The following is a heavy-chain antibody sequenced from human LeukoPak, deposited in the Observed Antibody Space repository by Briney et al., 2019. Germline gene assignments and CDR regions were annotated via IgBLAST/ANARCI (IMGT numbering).Heavy chain of an antibody. CDR1: GFTFSSYA. J-gene: IGHJ6*04. V-gene: IGHV3-7*01. CDR3: ASGGHLDV. D-gene: IGHD3-16*01. Sequence: GGSLRLSCAASGFTFSSYAMSWVRQAPGKGLEWVANIKEDGSEKYYVDSVKGRFTISRDNAKNSLYLQMNSLRAEDTAVYYCASGGHLDVWGKGTTVTVSS. CDR2: IKEDGSEK.